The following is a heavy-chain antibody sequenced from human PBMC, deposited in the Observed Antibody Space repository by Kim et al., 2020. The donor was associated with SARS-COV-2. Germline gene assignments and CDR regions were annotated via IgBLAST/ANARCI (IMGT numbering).Heavy chain of an antibody. CDR3: TTGTWTNSDC. CDR2: IASKAEGGTA. Sequence: GGSLRLSCAASGFSFTYAWMSWVRQAPGQGLEWIGRIASKAEGGTAVYAASVKDKFTISRDDSKNTLYLQMNSLRNEDTATYYYTTGTWTNSDCWGQGTL. V-gene: IGHV3-15*04. CDR1: GFSFTYAW. D-gene: IGHD3-16*01. J-gene: IGHJ4*02.